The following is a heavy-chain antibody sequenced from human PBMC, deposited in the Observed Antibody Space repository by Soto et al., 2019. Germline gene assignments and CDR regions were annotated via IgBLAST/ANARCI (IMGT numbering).Heavy chain of an antibody. V-gene: IGHV1-8*01. Sequence: QVQLVQSGAEVKKPGASVKVSCKASGYTFTSYDIIWVRQATGQGLEWMGWMSPSTGNTDSAEKFQGRLTVTRNTSISTVYMELSSLSFEDTAVYYCARGRIIVAGGFDPWGQGTLVTVSS. CDR1: GYTFTSYD. D-gene: IGHD5-12*01. CDR3: ARGRIIVAGGFDP. J-gene: IGHJ5*02. CDR2: MSPSTGNT.